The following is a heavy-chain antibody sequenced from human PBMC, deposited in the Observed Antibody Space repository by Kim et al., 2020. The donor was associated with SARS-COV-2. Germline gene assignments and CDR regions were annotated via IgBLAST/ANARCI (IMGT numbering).Heavy chain of an antibody. D-gene: IGHD2-8*02. V-gene: IGHV4-34*01. Sequence: SETLSLTCAVYGGSFSGYYWSWIRQPPGKGLEWIGEINHSGSTNYNPSLKSRVTISVDTSKNQFSLKLSSVTAADTAVYYCARGLDCTGGVCYFSYYYYYYMDVWGKGTTVTVSS. CDR1: GGSFSGYY. J-gene: IGHJ6*03. CDR2: INHSGST. CDR3: ARGLDCTGGVCYFSYYYYYYMDV.